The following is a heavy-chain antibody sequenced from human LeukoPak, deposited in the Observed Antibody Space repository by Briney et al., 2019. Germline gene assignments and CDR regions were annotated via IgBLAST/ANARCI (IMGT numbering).Heavy chain of an antibody. CDR1: GGSISSYY. D-gene: IGHD3-22*01. V-gene: IGHV4-4*07. J-gene: IGHJ4*02. Sequence: SETLSLTCTISGGSISSYYLRWIRQPDGKGLEWIGRMSTSGSTNYNPSLTSRVTMSVDKSKNQFSLNLNSVTAADTAVYFCARVNSSGSFHDYWGQGARVTVSS. CDR3: ARVNSSGSFHDY. CDR2: MSTSGST.